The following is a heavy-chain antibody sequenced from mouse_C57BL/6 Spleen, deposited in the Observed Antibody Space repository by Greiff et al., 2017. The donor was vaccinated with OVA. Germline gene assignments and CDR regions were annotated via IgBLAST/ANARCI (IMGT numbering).Heavy chain of an antibody. CDR3: ARSDPSSYAMDY. Sequence: EVKLMESGGGLVKPGGSLKLSCAASGFTFSDYGMHWVRLAPEKGLEWVAYISSGSSTIYYADTVKGRFTISRDNAKNTLFLQMTSLRSEDTAMYYCARSDPSSYAMDYWGQGTSVTVSS. D-gene: IGHD2-13*01. J-gene: IGHJ4*01. V-gene: IGHV5-17*01. CDR2: ISSGSSTI. CDR1: GFTFSDYG.